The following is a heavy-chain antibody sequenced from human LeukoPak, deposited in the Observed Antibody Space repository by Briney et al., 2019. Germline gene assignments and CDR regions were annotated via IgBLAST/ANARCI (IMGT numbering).Heavy chain of an antibody. CDR2: ISWNSGSI. D-gene: IGHD5-18*01. Sequence: PGGSLRLSCAASGFTFDDYAMHWVRQAPGKGLEWVSGISWNSGSIGYADSVKGRFTISRDNAKNSLYLQMNSLRAEDTALYYCAKDIGDTAMVYGMDVWGQGTTVTVSS. CDR3: AKDIGDTAMVYGMDV. V-gene: IGHV3-9*01. J-gene: IGHJ6*02. CDR1: GFTFDDYA.